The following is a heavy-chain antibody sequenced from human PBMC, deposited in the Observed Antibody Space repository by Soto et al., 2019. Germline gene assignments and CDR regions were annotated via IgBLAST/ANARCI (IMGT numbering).Heavy chain of an antibody. D-gene: IGHD3-10*01. Sequence: GGSLRLSCAASGFTFSDYYMSWIRQAPGKGLEWVSYISSSGSTIYYTDSVKGRFTISRDNAKNSLYLQMNSLRAEDTAVYYCARDQGMVRGVMEDAFDIWGQGTMVTVSS. V-gene: IGHV3-11*01. CDR3: ARDQGMVRGVMEDAFDI. CDR2: ISSSGSTI. CDR1: GFTFSDYY. J-gene: IGHJ3*02.